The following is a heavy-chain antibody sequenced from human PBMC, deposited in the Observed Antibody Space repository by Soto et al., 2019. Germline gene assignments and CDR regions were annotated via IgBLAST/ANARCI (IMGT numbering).Heavy chain of an antibody. J-gene: IGHJ3*02. CDR3: ARCVVGALDAFDI. D-gene: IGHD1-26*01. CDR1: GGSFSGYY. CDR2: INHSGST. V-gene: IGHV4-34*01. Sequence: QVQLQQWGAGLLKPSETLSLTCAVYGGSFSGYYWSWIRQPPGKGLEWIGEINHSGSTNYNPSLKRRVTISVDTSKNQFSLKLSSVTAADTAVYYCARCVVGALDAFDIWGQGTMFTVSS.